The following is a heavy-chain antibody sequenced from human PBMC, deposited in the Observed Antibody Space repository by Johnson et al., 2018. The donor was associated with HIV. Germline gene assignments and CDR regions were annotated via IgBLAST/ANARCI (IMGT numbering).Heavy chain of an antibody. CDR3: ARDQPYYYDSSGYYISAFDI. Sequence: VQLVESGGGVVQPGGSLRLSCAASGFTFSSYAMSWVRQAPGKGLEWVSAISGSGGSTYYADSVKGRFTISRDNSKNTLYLQMNSLRAEDTAVYYCARDQPYYYDSSGYYISAFDIWGQGTMVTVSS. CDR2: ISGSGGST. V-gene: IGHV3-23*04. CDR1: GFTFSSYA. D-gene: IGHD3-22*01. J-gene: IGHJ3*02.